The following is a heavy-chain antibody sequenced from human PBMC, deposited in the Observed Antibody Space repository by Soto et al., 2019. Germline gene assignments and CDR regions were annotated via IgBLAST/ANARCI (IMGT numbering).Heavy chain of an antibody. V-gene: IGHV3-13*04. J-gene: IGHJ3*02. CDR1: GFTFSSYV. Sequence: PGGSLRLSCAASGFTFSSYVMQWVRQATGKGLEWVSAIGTAGDTYYPGSVKGRFTISRDNAKNSLYLQMNSLRAEDTAVYYCAIEKVGATSIHVFDIWGQGTMVTVSS. D-gene: IGHD1-26*01. CDR2: IGTAGDT. CDR3: AIEKVGATSIHVFDI.